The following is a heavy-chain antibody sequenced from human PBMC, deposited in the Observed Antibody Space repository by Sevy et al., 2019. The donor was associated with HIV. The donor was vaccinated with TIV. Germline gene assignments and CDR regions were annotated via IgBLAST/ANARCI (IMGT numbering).Heavy chain of an antibody. Sequence: SETLSLTCTVSGGSINSYSWNWIRQSPGKGLEWIGYIYYSGATNYNPSLRSRVTISVDTSKNQFSLKLSSVTAADTAVYFCARERGSVTTSPAFDIWGQGTPVTVSS. CDR2: IYYSGAT. J-gene: IGHJ3*02. CDR3: ARERGSVTTSPAFDI. V-gene: IGHV4-59*01. D-gene: IGHD3-10*01. CDR1: GGSINSYS.